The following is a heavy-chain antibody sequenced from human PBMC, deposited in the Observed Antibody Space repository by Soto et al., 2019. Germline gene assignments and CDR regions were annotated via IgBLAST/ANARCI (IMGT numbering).Heavy chain of an antibody. Sequence: EVQLLESGGGLVQPGGSLRLSCAASGFTFSDYAMSWVRQAPGKGLECVSAISGSGGSTYYADSVKGRFTISRDNSKNTLYLQMHSLRAEDTAVYYCAKDPIYGGYWGVDYWGQGTLVSVSS. CDR3: AKDPIYGGYWGVDY. CDR2: ISGSGGST. D-gene: IGHD5-12*01. CDR1: GFTFSDYA. J-gene: IGHJ4*02. V-gene: IGHV3-23*01.